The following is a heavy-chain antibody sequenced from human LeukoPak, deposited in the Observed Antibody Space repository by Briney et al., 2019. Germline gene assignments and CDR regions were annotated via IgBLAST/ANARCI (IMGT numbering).Heavy chain of an antibody. CDR3: ARGQWLVEGNWFDP. CDR1: GFTFSSYG. J-gene: IGHJ5*02. V-gene: IGHV3-33*01. CDR2: IWYDGSNK. D-gene: IGHD6-19*01. Sequence: PGGSLRLSCAASGFTFSSYGMHWVRQAPGKGLEWVAVIWYDGSNKYYTDSVKGRFTISRDNSKNTLYLQMNSLRAEDTAVYYCARGQWLVEGNWFDPWGQGTLVTVSS.